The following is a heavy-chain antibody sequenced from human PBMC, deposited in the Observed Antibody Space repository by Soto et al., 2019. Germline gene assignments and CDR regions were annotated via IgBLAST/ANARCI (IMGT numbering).Heavy chain of an antibody. CDR1: GFTFSSYG. CDR3: AKDLNGDYVRYYYYYGMDV. D-gene: IGHD4-17*01. Sequence: GGSLRLSCAASGFTFSSYGMHWVRQAPGKGLEWVAVISYDGSNKYYADSVKGRFTISRDNSKNTLYLQMNSLRAEDTAVNYCAKDLNGDYVRYYYYYGMDVWGQGTTVTVSS. V-gene: IGHV3-30*18. J-gene: IGHJ6*02. CDR2: ISYDGSNK.